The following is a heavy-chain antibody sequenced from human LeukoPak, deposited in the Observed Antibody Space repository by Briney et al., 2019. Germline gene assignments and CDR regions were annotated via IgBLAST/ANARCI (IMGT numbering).Heavy chain of an antibody. CDR3: ASSGYYSNWFDL. D-gene: IGHD3-22*01. CDR1: GGSISSYY. V-gene: IGHV4-59*01. J-gene: IGHJ5*02. CDR2: IYYSGST. Sequence: SETLSLTCTVSGGSISSYYWSWIRQPPGKGLEWIGYIYYSGSTNYNPSLKSRVTISVDTSKNQFSLKLSSVTAADTAVYYCASSGYYSNWFDLWGQGTLVTVSS.